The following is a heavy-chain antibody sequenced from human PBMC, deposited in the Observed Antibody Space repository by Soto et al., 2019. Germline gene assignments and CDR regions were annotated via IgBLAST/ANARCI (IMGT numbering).Heavy chain of an antibody. CDR2: IYYSGST. D-gene: IGHD2-2*01. CDR3: ARHKRCSSTSCYVYKNWFDP. Sequence: QLQLQESGPGLVKPSETLSLTCTVSGGSISSSSYYWGWIRQPPGKGLEWIGSIYYSGSTYYNPSLKSRVTISVDTSKNQFSLKLSSVTAADTAVYYCARHKRCSSTSCYVYKNWFDPWGQGTLVTVSS. CDR1: GGSISSSSYY. V-gene: IGHV4-39*01. J-gene: IGHJ5*02.